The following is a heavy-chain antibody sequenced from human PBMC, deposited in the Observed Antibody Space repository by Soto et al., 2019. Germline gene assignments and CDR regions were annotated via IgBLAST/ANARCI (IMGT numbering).Heavy chain of an antibody. CDR1: GGSISSSTYY. CDR2: VYFSATT. J-gene: IGHJ4*02. D-gene: IGHD6-19*01. V-gene: IGHV4-39*01. CDR3: ARHGLSSSGWTAAGFDY. Sequence: QLQLQESGPGLVKPSETLSLTCTVSGGSISSSTYYWGWIRQPPWKGLEWIGSVYFSATTYYNPSLKSRLTFSEDTSKNLFSLKLSSVTAADTAVYYCARHGLSSSGWTAAGFDYWGQGIVVTVSS.